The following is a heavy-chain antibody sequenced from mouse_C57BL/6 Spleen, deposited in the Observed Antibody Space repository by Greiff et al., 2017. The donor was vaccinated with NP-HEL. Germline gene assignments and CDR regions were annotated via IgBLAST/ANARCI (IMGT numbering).Heavy chain of an antibody. Sequence: EVQLQQSGPELVKPGASVKISCKASGYTFTDYYMNWVKQSHGKSLEWIGDINPNNGGTSYNQKFKGKATLTVDTSSSTAYMELNSLTSEDSAVYYCFYDYDGFAYWGQGTLVTVSA. J-gene: IGHJ3*01. CDR2: INPNNGGT. CDR3: FYDYDGFAY. CDR1: GYTFTDYY. V-gene: IGHV1-26*01. D-gene: IGHD2-4*01.